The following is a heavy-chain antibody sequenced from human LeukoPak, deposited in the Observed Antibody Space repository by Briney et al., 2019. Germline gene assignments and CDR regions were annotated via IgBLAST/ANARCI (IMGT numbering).Heavy chain of an antibody. CDR2: LNEDGGYT. CDR1: GFTFNIYA. CDR3: VRDFSCSGGSCPLFDS. D-gene: IGHD2-15*01. Sequence: PGGSLRLSCAASGFTFNIYAMSWVRQAPGKGLAWVSGLNEDGGYTYYADSVKGRFTISRDNSENTLYLQMSSLRAEDTAIYYRVRDFSCSGGSCPLFDSWGQGTLVSVSS. J-gene: IGHJ4*02. V-gene: IGHV3-23*01.